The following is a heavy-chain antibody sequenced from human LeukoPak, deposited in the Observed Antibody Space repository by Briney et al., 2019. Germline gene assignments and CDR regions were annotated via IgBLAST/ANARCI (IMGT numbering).Heavy chain of an antibody. Sequence: SCKASGFTFSSYGMKCVRQAPGKGLEWLAFIRYDGGNKYYSDSVKGGFTISTDNSKNTPYLQMISLRAEDTTAYYYGKDQSLFCSSTSCYCGGHYYTDGWGKGTTVT. CDR3: GKDQSLFCSSTSCYCGGHYYTDG. V-gene: IGHV3-30*02. CDR2: IRYDGGNK. D-gene: IGHD2-2*01. CDR1: GFTFSSYG. J-gene: IGHJ6*03.